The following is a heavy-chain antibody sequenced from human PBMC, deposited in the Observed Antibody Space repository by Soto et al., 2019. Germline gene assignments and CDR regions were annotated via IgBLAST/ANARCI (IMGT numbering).Heavy chain of an antibody. CDR2: ISYDGSNK. D-gene: IGHD3-10*01. Sequence: QVQLVESGGGVVQPGRSLRLSCAASGFTFSSYGMHWVRQAPGKGLEWVAVISYDGSNKYYADSVKGRFTISRDNSKNTLYLQMKSLRAEDTAVYYCAKGLLGANWGQGTLVTVSS. J-gene: IGHJ4*02. V-gene: IGHV3-30*18. CDR3: AKGLLGAN. CDR1: GFTFSSYG.